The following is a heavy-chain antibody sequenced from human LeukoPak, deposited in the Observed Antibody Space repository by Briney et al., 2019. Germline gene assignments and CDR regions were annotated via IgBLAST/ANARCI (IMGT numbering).Heavy chain of an antibody. CDR2: IYYSGST. J-gene: IGHJ3*02. D-gene: IGHD3-22*01. V-gene: IGHV4-59*01. Sequence: SETLSLTCTVSGGSISSYYWSWIRQPPGKGLEWIGYIYYSGSTNYNPSLKSRVTISVDTSKNQFSLKLSSVTAADTAVYYCARDRHTSKYYYDSSGSIGDAFDIWGQGTMVTVSS. CDR1: GGSISSYY. CDR3: ARDRHTSKYYYDSSGSIGDAFDI.